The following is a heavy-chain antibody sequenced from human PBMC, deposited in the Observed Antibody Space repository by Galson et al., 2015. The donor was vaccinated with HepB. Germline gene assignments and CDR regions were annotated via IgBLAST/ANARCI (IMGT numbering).Heavy chain of an antibody. CDR1: GGTFSSYA. J-gene: IGHJ6*02. CDR3: ARDKGPKYNRNYYYGMDV. CDR2: IIPIFGTA. Sequence: SVKVSCKASGGTFSSYAISWVRQAPGQGLEWMGGIIPIFGTANYAQKFQGRVTITADESTSTAYMELSSLRSEDTAVYYCARDKGPKYNRNYYYGMDVWGQGTTVTVSS. V-gene: IGHV1-69*13. D-gene: IGHD1-1*01.